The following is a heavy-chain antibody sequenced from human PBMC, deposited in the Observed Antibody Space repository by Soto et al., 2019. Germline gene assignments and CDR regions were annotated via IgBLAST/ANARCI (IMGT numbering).Heavy chain of an antibody. CDR3: ARETPSFDS. D-gene: IGHD2-15*01. J-gene: IGHJ4*02. V-gene: IGHV3-48*02. CDR2: IRTISSAI. Sequence: HLVESGGGLVQHGGSLRLSCAASGFTFSDYPMNWVRQAPGKGLEWVSSIRTISSAIYFADSVRGRFTISRDNARNSLYLQMTSLRDEDTAVYYCARETPSFDSWGQGTLVTVSS. CDR1: GFTFSDYP.